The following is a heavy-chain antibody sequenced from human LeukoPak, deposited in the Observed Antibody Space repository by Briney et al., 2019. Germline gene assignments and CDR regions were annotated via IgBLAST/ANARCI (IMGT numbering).Heavy chain of an antibody. V-gene: IGHV5-51*01. CDR1: GCIFTSYW. D-gene: IGHD2-2*02. Sequence: GGSLQISCKGSGCIFTSYWIGWVRQLPGKGLEWMGIIYPGDSDTRYSPSFQGQVTISADKSISTAYLQWSSLKASDTAMYYCARSGLYCSSTSCYTRNWFDPWGQGTLVTVSS. CDR3: ARSGLYCSSTSCYTRNWFDP. J-gene: IGHJ5*02. CDR2: IYPGDSDT.